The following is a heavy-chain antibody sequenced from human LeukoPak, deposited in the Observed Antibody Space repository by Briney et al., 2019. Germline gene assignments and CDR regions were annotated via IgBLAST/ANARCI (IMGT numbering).Heavy chain of an antibody. CDR2: IMPIVGTA. D-gene: IGHD3-22*01. Sequence: SLRVSCEASGGTFSSYAMSWVRQAPGKGLEWMGRIMPIVGTAYYAQKLKGRVTITADKSTSTAYMEMSSLRSEDTAVYYCAIEPLNYYDSSGLDSWGQGTLVTVSS. CDR3: AIEPLNYYDSSGLDS. J-gene: IGHJ4*02. CDR1: GGTFSSYA. V-gene: IGHV1-69*04.